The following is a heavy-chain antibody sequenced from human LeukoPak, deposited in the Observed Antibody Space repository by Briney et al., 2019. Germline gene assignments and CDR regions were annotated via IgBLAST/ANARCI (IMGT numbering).Heavy chain of an antibody. J-gene: IGHJ6*02. CDR1: GYTFTIYD. D-gene: IGHD3-22*01. CDR2: MNPNSGNT. Sequence: ASVKVSCKASGYTFTIYDINWVRQATGQGLEWMGWMNPNSGNTGYAQKFQGRVTMTRNTSISTAYMELSSLRSEDTAVYYCARLGYDSSGYYFYYYYYYGMDVWGQGTTVTVSS. V-gene: IGHV1-8*01. CDR3: ARLGYDSSGYYFYYYYYYGMDV.